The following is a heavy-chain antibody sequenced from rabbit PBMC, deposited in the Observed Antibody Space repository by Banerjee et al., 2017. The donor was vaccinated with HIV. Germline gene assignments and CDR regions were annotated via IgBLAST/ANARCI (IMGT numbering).Heavy chain of an antibody. CDR1: GFSFSSSYW. D-gene: IGHD6-1*01. Sequence: QEQLVESGGGLVQPGGSLTLTCTASGFSFSSSYWICWVRQAPGKGLEWIGYIDPVFGSTYYASWVNGRFTISSHNAQNTLYLQLNSLTAADTATYFCVRETETYAGDTYTTGGNLWGQGTLVTVS. CDR3: VRETETYAGDTYTTGGNL. J-gene: IGHJ4*01. V-gene: IGHV1S45*01. CDR2: IDPVFGST.